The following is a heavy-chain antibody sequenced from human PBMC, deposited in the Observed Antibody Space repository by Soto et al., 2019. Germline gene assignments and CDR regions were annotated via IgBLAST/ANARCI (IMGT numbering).Heavy chain of an antibody. V-gene: IGHV3-73*01. D-gene: IGHD5-12*01. J-gene: IGHJ6*03. CDR1: GFTFSGSA. CDR3: TNGYSGYDYGYYYYYMDV. CDR2: IRSKANSYAT. Sequence: GGSLRLSCAASGFTFSGSAMHWVRQASGKGLEWVGRIRSKANSYATAYAASVKGRFTISRDDSKNTSYLQMNSLKTEDTAVYYCTNGYSGYDYGYYYYYMDVWGKGTTVTVSS.